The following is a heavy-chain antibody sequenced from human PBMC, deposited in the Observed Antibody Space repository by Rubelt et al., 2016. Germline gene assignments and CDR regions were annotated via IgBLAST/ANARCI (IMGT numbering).Heavy chain of an antibody. V-gene: IGHV3-33*01. CDR1: SYG. CDR3: ARLLAGSPSD. D-gene: IGHD3-3*02. CDR2: IWYDGNKK. Sequence: SYGMHWVRQAPGKGLEWVAVIWYDGNKKYYADSVKGRFTISRDNSKNTLYLQMNSLRAEDTAVYYCARLLAGSPSDWGQGSLVTVSS. J-gene: IGHJ4*02.